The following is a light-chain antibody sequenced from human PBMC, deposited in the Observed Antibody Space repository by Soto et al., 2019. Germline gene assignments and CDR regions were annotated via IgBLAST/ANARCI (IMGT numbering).Light chain of an antibody. CDR2: GAS. CDR1: QSVSSSY. CDR3: QQYGSSQWT. V-gene: IGKV3-20*01. Sequence: EIVLTQSPGTLSLSPGERATLSCRASQSVSSSYLAWYQQKPCQAPRLLIYGASSRATGIPDRFSCSGSGTDFTITISRLEPEDFAVYYCQQYGSSQWTFGQGTKVEIK. J-gene: IGKJ1*01.